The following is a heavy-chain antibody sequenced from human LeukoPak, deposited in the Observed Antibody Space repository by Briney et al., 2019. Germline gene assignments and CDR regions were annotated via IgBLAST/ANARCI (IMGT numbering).Heavy chain of an antibody. D-gene: IGHD5-18*01. Sequence: SETLSLTCIVSGGSISNGDHYWSWVRQPLGKGLEWIGFIYYTGTTSYNPSLKSRVTISVDTSKNQFSLRLTSVTAADTALYYCAIQSKGYTYGYNYWGQGTLVTVSS. V-gene: IGHV4-30-4*01. CDR3: AIQSKGYTYGYNY. CDR2: IYYTGTT. CDR1: GGSISNGDHY. J-gene: IGHJ4*02.